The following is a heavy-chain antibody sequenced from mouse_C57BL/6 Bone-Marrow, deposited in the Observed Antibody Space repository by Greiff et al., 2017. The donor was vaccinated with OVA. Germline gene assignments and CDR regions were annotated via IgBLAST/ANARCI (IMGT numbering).Heavy chain of an antibody. V-gene: IGHV1-64*01. D-gene: IGHD2-5*01. CDR3: AMGGFYYSNCVGWDFDV. CDR2: IHPNSGST. CDR1: GYTFTSYW. Sequence: QVQLQQPGAELVKPGASVKLSCKTSGYTFTSYWMHWVKQRPGQGLEWIGMIHPNSGSTNYNEKFKSKATLTVDKSSSTAYMQHSSLTSEDSAVYYSAMGGFYYSNCVGWDFDVWGTGTTVTVSS. J-gene: IGHJ1*03.